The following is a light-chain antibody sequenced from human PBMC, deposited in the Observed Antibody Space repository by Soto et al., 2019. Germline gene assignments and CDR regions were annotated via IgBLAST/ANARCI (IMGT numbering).Light chain of an antibody. Sequence: EIVMTQSPATLSVSPGERATLSCRASQSVSSNLAGYQQKPGQAPRLLIYGASTRATGIPARFSGSGSGTELTLTISSLQSEDFAVYYCQQYNNWPQTFGQGNKVEI. J-gene: IGKJ1*01. CDR3: QQYNNWPQT. V-gene: IGKV3-15*01. CDR2: GAS. CDR1: QSVSSN.